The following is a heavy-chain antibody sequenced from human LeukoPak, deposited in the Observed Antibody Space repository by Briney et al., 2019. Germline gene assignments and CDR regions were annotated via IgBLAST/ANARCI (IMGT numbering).Heavy chain of an antibody. Sequence: GGSLRLSCAASGFTFSSYAMSWVRQAPGKGLEWVSAISGSGGSTYYADSVKGRFTISRDNSKNTLYLEMNSLRAEDTAVYYCAKAGKGTTESLAYYYYGMDVWGQGTTVTVSS. CDR1: GFTFSSYA. J-gene: IGHJ6*02. CDR3: AKAGKGTTESLAYYYYGMDV. V-gene: IGHV3-23*01. D-gene: IGHD1-1*01. CDR2: ISGSGGST.